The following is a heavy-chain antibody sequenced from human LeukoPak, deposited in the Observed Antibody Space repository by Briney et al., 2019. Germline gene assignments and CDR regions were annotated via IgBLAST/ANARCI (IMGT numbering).Heavy chain of an antibody. CDR3: ARFYGPGGFYFDY. V-gene: IGHV4-30-2*01. CDR2: IYHSGST. Sequence: SQTLSLTCAVSGGSISSGGYSWSWIRQPPGKGLEWIGYIYHSGSTYYNPSLKSRVTISVDRSKHQFSLKLSSVTAADTAVYYCARFYGPGGFYFDYWGQGTLVTVSS. J-gene: IGHJ4*02. CDR1: GGSISSGGYS. D-gene: IGHD2/OR15-2a*01.